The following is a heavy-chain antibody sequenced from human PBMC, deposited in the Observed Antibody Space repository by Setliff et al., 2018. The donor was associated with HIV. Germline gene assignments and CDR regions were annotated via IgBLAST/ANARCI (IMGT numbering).Heavy chain of an antibody. Sequence: GGSLRLSCAASGFTFVSYGMHWVRQAPGKGPEWVAFIRYDGSNIYYADSVRGRFTISRDNSKNTLYLQMNSLRAEDTAVYYCLVAVEEDVWGKGTTVTVSS. D-gene: IGHD5-12*01. CDR1: GFTFVSYG. CDR2: IRYDGSNI. J-gene: IGHJ6*04. V-gene: IGHV3-30*02. CDR3: LVAVEEDV.